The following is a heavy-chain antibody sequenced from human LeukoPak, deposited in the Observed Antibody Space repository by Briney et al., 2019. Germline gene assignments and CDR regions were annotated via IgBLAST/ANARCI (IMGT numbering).Heavy chain of an antibody. CDR3: AREDSTVYSSLDY. D-gene: IGHD3-22*01. CDR2: INLKSGGT. CDR1: GYTFTGYS. J-gene: IGHJ4*02. Sequence: ASVKVSCKASGYTFTGYSIHWVRQAPGQGLEWMGWINLKSGGTNYAQKFQARVTMTRETSISTAYMELSRLRSDDTAVYYCAREDSTVYSSLDYWGQGTLVTVSS. V-gene: IGHV1-2*02.